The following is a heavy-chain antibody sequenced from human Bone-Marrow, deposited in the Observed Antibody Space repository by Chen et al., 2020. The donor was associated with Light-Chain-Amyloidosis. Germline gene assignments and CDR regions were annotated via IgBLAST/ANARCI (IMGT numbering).Heavy chain of an antibody. Sequence: EVQLEQSGPEVKKPGESLKISCKGSGYTFPNYWIGWVRQMPGKGLEWMGVIYPDDSEARYSPSFEGQVTSSADKSITTAYLQWRSLKASDTAMYYCAGRRDGYNFDYWGQGTLVTVSS. CDR1: GYTFPNYW. D-gene: IGHD5-12*01. V-gene: IGHV5-51*01. CDR3: AGRRDGYNFDY. CDR2: IYPDDSEA. J-gene: IGHJ4*02.